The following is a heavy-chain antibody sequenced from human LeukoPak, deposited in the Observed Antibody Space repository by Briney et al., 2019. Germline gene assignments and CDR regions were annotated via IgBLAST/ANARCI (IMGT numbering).Heavy chain of an antibody. V-gene: IGHV1-69*02. J-gene: IGHJ4*02. D-gene: IGHD4-11*01. CDR3: ATDYSNYNSPQAY. CDR2: IIPILGIA. CDR1: GGTFSSYT. Sequence: SVKVSCKASGGTFSSYTISWVRQAPGQGLEWMGRIIPILGIANYAQKFQGRVTITADKSTSTAYMELSSLRSEGTAVYYCATDYSNYNSPQAYWGQGTLVTVSS.